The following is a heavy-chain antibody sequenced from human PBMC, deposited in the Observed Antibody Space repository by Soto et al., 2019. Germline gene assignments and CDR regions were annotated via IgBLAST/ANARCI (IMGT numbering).Heavy chain of an antibody. CDR1: GFTFSSHA. D-gene: IGHD1-1*01. CDR2: IHGTRSII. Sequence: EVQLVESGGGLVQPGGSLKLSCAVSGFTFSSHAMNWVRQAPGKGLEWVAYIHGTRSIIYYADSVKGRLTISRDNAKNSLYLQMDSLREEDTAVYYCSRDARNADYDSWGQGTLVTVSS. CDR3: SRDARNADYDS. V-gene: IGHV3-48*02. J-gene: IGHJ5*01.